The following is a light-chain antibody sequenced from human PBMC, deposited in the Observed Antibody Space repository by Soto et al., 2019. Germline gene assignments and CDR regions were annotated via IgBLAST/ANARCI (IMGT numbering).Light chain of an antibody. CDR3: QESISNLGT. J-gene: IGKJ3*01. CDR2: AAS. CDR1: QSISSS. Sequence: DIQMTQSPSPLSASVGESVTFICRASQSISSSLNWFQQKPGKAPKVLIYAASSLPSGVPSRFSGSGSGTEFTLTINSLQREDFATYYCQESISNLGTFGPGTTVDIK. V-gene: IGKV1-39*01.